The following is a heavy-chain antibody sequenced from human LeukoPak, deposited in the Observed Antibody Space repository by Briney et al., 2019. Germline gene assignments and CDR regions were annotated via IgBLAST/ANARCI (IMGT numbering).Heavy chain of an antibody. Sequence: SETLSLTCTVSGGSISGYYWSWIRQPPGKGLEWIGYIYYSGSTNYNPSLKSRVTISVDTSKNQFSLKLSSVTAADTAVYYCARDRNSGYVRVFDIWGQGTMVTVSS. CDR1: GGSISGYY. V-gene: IGHV4-59*01. CDR3: ARDRNSGYVRVFDI. D-gene: IGHD5-12*01. J-gene: IGHJ3*02. CDR2: IYYSGST.